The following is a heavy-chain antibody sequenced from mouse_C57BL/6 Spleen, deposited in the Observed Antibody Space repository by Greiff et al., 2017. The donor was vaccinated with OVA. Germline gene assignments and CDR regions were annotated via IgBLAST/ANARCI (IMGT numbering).Heavy chain of an antibody. CDR3: ARSDYYGSSSYYAMDY. CDR1: GYTFISYW. D-gene: IGHD1-1*01. V-gene: IGHV1-69*01. Sequence: VQLQQPGAELVMPGASVKLSCKASGYTFISYWMHWVKQRPGQGLEWIGEIDPSDSYTNYNQKFKGKSTLTVDKSSSTAYMQLSSLTSEDSAVYYCARSDYYGSSSYYAMDYWGQGTSVTVSS. J-gene: IGHJ4*01. CDR2: IDPSDSYT.